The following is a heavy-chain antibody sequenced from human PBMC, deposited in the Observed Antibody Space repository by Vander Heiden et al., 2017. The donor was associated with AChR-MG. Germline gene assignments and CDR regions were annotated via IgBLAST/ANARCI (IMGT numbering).Heavy chain of an antibody. CDR1: GCSISSGGYS. D-gene: IGHD2-8*01. Sequence: LSLTCTVSGCSISSGGYSWNWIRQNAGKGLEWSGYIYYSGSTYYNPSLKSRVTISVETAKNQFSLKLSAGTAADTAVYYCALMRGHGYCSNGVCYGPGYFDLWGGGTRVAVSS. CDR2: IYYSGST. J-gene: IGHJ2*01. CDR3: ALMRGHGYCSNGVCYGPGYFDL. V-gene: IGHV4-31*03.